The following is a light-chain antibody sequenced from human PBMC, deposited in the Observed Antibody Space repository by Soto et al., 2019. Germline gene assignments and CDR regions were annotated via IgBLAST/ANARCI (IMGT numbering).Light chain of an antibody. CDR1: HSVSSN. CDR3: QQYNQWPRT. Sequence: EIVMTQSPATLSVSPGERATLSCRASHSVSSNLAWYQQKPGQAPRRLLYGASTRATGVPARFSGSGSGTEFTLTISGLQSEDFAVHYCQQYNQWPRTFGQGTKVDIK. CDR2: GAS. J-gene: IGKJ1*01. V-gene: IGKV3-15*01.